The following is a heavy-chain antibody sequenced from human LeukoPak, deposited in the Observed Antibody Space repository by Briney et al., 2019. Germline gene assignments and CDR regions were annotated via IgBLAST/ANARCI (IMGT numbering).Heavy chain of an antibody. CDR2: ISSSGSTI. V-gene: IGHV3-48*03. CDR3: ARRGAYYYYGMDV. J-gene: IGHJ6*02. D-gene: IGHD3-10*01. CDR1: GFTFSSYE. Sequence: GGSLRLSCAASGFTFSSYEMNWVRQAPGKGLEWVSYISSSGSTIYYADSVKGRLTISRDNVKNSLYLQMDSLRTEDTAVYYCARRGAYYYYGMDVWGQGTTVTVSS.